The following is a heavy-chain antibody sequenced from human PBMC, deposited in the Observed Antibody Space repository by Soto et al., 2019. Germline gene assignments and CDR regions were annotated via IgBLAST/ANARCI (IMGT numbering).Heavy chain of an antibody. CDR1: GFTFGTYV. CDR2: IWHDGTNK. CDR3: AREVGDKSGYFDY. Sequence: QVQLVESGGGVVQPGRSLRLSCTASGFTFGTYVMHWVRQAPGKGLERVAVIWHDGTNKFYIDSVKGRFTISRDNSKNTLYLQRSRLRGDYTAVYYWAREVGDKSGYFDYWGQGTLVTVSS. J-gene: IGHJ4*02. D-gene: IGHD3-22*01. V-gene: IGHV3-33*01.